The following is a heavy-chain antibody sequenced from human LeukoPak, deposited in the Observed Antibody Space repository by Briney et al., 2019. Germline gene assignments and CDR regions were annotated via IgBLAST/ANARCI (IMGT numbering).Heavy chain of an antibody. CDR2: INHSGST. CDR1: GGSFSGYY. CDR3: ARGETTVVRTFDY. Sequence: PSETLSLTCAVYGGSFSGYYWSWIRQPPGKGLEWIGEINHSGSTNYNPSLKSRVTISVGTSKNQFSLKLSSVTAADTAVYYCARGETTVVRTFDYWGQGTLVTVSS. J-gene: IGHJ4*02. V-gene: IGHV4-34*01. D-gene: IGHD4-23*01.